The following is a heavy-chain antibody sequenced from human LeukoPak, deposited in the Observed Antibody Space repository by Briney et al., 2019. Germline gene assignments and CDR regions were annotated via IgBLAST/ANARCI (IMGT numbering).Heavy chain of an antibody. CDR3: AKHDVDMVATIVPLIDY. CDR1: GFTFSSYA. Sequence: GGSLRLSCAASGFTFSSYAMSWVRQAPGKGLEWVSAISGSGGSTYYADSVKGRFTISRDNSKNTLYLQMNSLRAEDTAVYYCAKHDVDMVATIVPLIDYWGQGTLVTVSS. V-gene: IGHV3-23*01. CDR2: ISGSGGST. J-gene: IGHJ4*02. D-gene: IGHD5-12*01.